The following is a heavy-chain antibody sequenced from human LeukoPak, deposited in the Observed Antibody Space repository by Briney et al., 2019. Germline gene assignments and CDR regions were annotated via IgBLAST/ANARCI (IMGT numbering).Heavy chain of an antibody. CDR1: GFTFSSCA. CDR3: AKDQSLSSGYYYRPYYFDY. Sequence: GGSLRLSCAASGFTFSSCAMSWVRQAPGKGLEWVSAISSSGGSTSYADSVKGRFTISRDNSKNTLYLQMNSLRAEDTAVYYCAKDQSLSSGYYYRPYYFDYWGQGTLVTVSS. V-gene: IGHV3-23*01. D-gene: IGHD3-22*01. CDR2: ISSSGGST. J-gene: IGHJ4*02.